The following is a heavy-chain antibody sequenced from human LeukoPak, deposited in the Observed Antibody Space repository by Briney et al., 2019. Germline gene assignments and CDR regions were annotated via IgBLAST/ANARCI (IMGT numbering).Heavy chain of an antibody. D-gene: IGHD3-3*01. Sequence: ASVKVSCKASGYTFTSYDINWVRQATGQGLEWMGWMNPNSGNTGYAQKFQGRVTMTRNTSISTAYMELSSLRSEDTAVYYCARNLPLSTMFGVVISPGGMDVWGQGTTVTVSS. V-gene: IGHV1-8*01. CDR3: ARNLPLSTMFGVVISPGGMDV. J-gene: IGHJ6*02. CDR1: GYTFTSYD. CDR2: MNPNSGNT.